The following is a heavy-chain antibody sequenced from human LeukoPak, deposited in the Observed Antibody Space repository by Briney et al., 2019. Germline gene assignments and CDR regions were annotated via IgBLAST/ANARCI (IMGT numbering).Heavy chain of an antibody. CDR3: AREFGDYGGNSGWFDP. D-gene: IGHD4-23*01. Sequence: GGSLRLSCAASGFTFSSYSMNWVRRAPGKGLEWVSSISSSSSYIYYADSVKGRFTISRDNAKNSLYLQMNSLRAEDTAVYYCAREFGDYGGNSGWFDPWGQGTLVTVSS. CDR1: GFTFSSYS. J-gene: IGHJ5*02. V-gene: IGHV3-21*01. CDR2: ISSSSSYI.